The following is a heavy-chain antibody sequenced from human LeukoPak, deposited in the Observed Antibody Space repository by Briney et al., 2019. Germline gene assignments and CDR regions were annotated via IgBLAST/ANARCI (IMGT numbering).Heavy chain of an antibody. CDR1: GYTFTAYY. Sequence: GASVKVSCKASGYTFTAYYMHWVRQAPGQGFEWMGWINPNSGGTNYAQKFQGRVTMTRDTSISTAFMELSSLTSDDTAVYYCATTGQQLVDGDWFDPWGQGTLVTVSS. CDR2: INPNSGGT. J-gene: IGHJ5*02. CDR3: ATTGQQLVDGDWFDP. V-gene: IGHV1-2*02. D-gene: IGHD6-13*01.